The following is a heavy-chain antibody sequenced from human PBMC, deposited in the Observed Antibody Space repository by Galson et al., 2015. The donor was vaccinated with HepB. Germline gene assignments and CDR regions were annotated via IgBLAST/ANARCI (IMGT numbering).Heavy chain of an antibody. J-gene: IGHJ5*02. D-gene: IGHD3-10*01. CDR2: IYYSGST. Sequence: TLSLTCTVSGGSISSGDYYWSWIRQPPGKGLEWIGYIYYSGSTYYNPSLKSRVTVSVDTSKNQFSLKLSSVTAADTAVYYCARTLLLWFGVNWFDPWGQGTLVTVSS. V-gene: IGHV4-30-4*01. CDR3: ARTLLLWFGVNWFDP. CDR1: GGSISSGDYY.